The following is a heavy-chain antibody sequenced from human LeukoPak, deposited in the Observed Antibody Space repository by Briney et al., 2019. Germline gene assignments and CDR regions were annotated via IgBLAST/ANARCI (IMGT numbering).Heavy chain of an antibody. CDR1: GGSFSGYY. CDR2: INHSGST. D-gene: IGHD3-9*01. J-gene: IGHJ4*02. Sequence: SETLSLTCAVYGGSFSGYYWSWIRQPPGKGLEWIGEINHSGSTNYNPSLRSRVTISVDTSKNQFSLKPSSVTAADTAVYYCARDLPYYDILTGYYTRHFDYWGQGTLVTVSS. CDR3: ARDLPYYDILTGYYTRHFDY. V-gene: IGHV4-34*01.